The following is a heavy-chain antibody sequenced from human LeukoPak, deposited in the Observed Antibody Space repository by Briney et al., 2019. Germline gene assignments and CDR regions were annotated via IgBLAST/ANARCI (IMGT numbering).Heavy chain of an antibody. CDR3: ARGVLIVVVPAAKPGTDPSSNWFDP. J-gene: IGHJ5*02. V-gene: IGHV4-59*12. CDR2: IYNSGST. Sequence: PSETLSLTCIVSGSSISSKYWNWIRQPPGKGLEWIGYIYNSGSTNYNPSLKSRVTISVDTSKNQFSLKLSSVTAADTAVYYCARGVLIVVVPAAKPGTDPSSNWFDPWGQGTLVTVSS. D-gene: IGHD2-2*01. CDR1: GSSISSKY.